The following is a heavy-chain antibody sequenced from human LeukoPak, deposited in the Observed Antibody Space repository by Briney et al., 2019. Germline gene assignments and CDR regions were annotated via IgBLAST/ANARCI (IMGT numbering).Heavy chain of an antibody. D-gene: IGHD1-26*01. CDR3: ARDSGGKLPNNWFDP. V-gene: IGHV1-18*01. CDR1: GYTFTSYG. CDR2: ISAYNGNT. J-gene: IGHJ5*02. Sequence: ASVKASCKASGYTFTSYGISWVRQAPGQGLEWMGWISAYNGNTNYAQKLQGRVTMTTDTSTSTAYMELRSLRSDDTAVYYCARDSGGKLPNNWFDPWGQGTLVTVSS.